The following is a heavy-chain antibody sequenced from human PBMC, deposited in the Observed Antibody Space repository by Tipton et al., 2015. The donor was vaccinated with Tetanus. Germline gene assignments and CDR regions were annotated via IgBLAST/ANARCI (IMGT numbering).Heavy chain of an antibody. V-gene: IGHV4-39*07. Sequence: TLSLTCTVSGGSISSSSYYWSWIRQPPGKGLEWIGEINHSGSTNYNPSLKSRVTISVDTSKNQFSLKLSSVTAADTAVYYCARGRGLIFGVAYCFDYWGQGTLVTVSS. CDR2: INHSGST. CDR1: GGSISSSSYY. D-gene: IGHD3-3*01. J-gene: IGHJ4*02. CDR3: ARGRGLIFGVAYCFDY.